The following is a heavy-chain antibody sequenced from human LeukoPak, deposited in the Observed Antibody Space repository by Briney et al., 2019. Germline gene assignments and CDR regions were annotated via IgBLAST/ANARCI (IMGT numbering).Heavy chain of an antibody. Sequence: SETLSLTCAVYGGSFSGYYWSWIRQPAGKGLEWIGRIYTSGSTNYNPSLKSRVTISVDTSKNQFSLKLSSVTAADTAVYYCARDQAVATMVRGVIIGGMDVWGKGTTVTVSS. CDR3: ARDQAVATMVRGVIIGGMDV. J-gene: IGHJ6*04. CDR2: IYTSGST. CDR1: GGSFSGYY. D-gene: IGHD3-10*01. V-gene: IGHV4-4*07.